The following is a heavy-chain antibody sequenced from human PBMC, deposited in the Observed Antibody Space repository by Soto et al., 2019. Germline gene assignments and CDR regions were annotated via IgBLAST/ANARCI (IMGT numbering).Heavy chain of an antibody. D-gene: IGHD3-10*01. CDR1: GGSVSSSDYY. CDR2: IYYSGST. V-gene: IGHV4-30-4*01. Sequence: SETLSLTCTVSGGSVSSSDYYWSWIRQPPGKGLEWIGYIYYSGSTYYNPSLKSRVTISVDTSKNQFSLKLSSVTAADTAVYYCARVPHYYGPGSYYRWLDPWGQGTLVTVSS. J-gene: IGHJ5*02. CDR3: ARVPHYYGPGSYYRWLDP.